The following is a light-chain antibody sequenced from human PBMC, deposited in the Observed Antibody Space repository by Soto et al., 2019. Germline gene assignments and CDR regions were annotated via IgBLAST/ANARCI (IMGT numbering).Light chain of an antibody. CDR1: SSDVGDYNL. Sequence: QSALTQPASVSGSPGQPITISCTGTSSDVGDYNLVSWYQQHPGKAPKLIIYEVTKRPSGVSTRFSASKSGNTASLTISGLQAEDDADYYCCSYAGATTFEVFGGGTKLTVL. CDR3: CSYAGATTFEV. CDR2: EVT. J-gene: IGLJ2*01. V-gene: IGLV2-23*02.